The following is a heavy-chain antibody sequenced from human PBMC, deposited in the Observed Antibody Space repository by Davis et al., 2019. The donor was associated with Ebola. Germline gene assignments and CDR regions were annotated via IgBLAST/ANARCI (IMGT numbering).Heavy chain of an antibody. CDR3: AKDLKWGWTYYFDY. CDR1: GFTFSSYA. V-gene: IGHV3-23*01. CDR2: ISGSGGST. J-gene: IGHJ4*02. Sequence: PGGSLRLSCAASGFTFSSYAMSWVRQAPGKGLEWVSGISGSGGSTYYADSVKGRFTISRDNSKNTLYLQMNSLRAEDTAVYYCAKDLKWGWTYYFDYWGQGTLVTVSS. D-gene: IGHD7-27*01.